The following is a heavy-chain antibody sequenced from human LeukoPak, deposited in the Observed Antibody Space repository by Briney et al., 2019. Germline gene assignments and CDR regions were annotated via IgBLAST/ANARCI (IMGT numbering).Heavy chain of an antibody. CDR2: IYHSGST. D-gene: IGHD2-21*02. J-gene: IGHJ4*02. CDR1: GYSISSGYY. V-gene: IGHV4-38-2*02. Sequence: SETLSLTCTVSGYSISSGYYWGWIRQPPGKGLEWIGSIYHSGSTYYNPSLKSRVTISVDTSKNQFSLKLSSVTAADTAVYYCARTSPCGGDCYSSDYWGQGTLVTVSS. CDR3: ARTSPCGGDCYSSDY.